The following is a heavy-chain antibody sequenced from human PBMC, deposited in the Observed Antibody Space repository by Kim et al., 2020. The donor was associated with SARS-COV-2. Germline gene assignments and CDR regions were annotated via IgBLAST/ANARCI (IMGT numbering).Heavy chain of an antibody. CDR1: RFTFSSYE. Sequence: GGSLRLSCAASRFTFSSYEMNWVRQAPGKGLEWVSYISSSGSTIYYADSVKGRFTISRDNAKNSLYLQMNSLRAEDTAVYYCARASTMVRGDPYWYFDLWGRGTLVTVSS. V-gene: IGHV3-48*03. D-gene: IGHD3-10*01. CDR3: ARASTMVRGDPYWYFDL. J-gene: IGHJ2*01. CDR2: ISSSGSTI.